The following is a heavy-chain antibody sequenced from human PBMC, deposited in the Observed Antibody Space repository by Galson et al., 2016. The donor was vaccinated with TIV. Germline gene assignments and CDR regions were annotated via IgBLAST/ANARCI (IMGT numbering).Heavy chain of an antibody. D-gene: IGHD6-19*01. CDR3: ARRHQWLGGSCDA. J-gene: IGHJ3*01. V-gene: IGHV4-31*03. Sequence: LSLTCTVSGGSISSGNYYWSWIRQHPGKDLEWIGYIYYSGSTYYNPSLKSRVTIPVDTSKNQFSLKLSSVTAADTAVYYCARRHQWLGGSCDAWGQGTMVAVPS. CDR1: GGSISSGNYY. CDR2: IYYSGST.